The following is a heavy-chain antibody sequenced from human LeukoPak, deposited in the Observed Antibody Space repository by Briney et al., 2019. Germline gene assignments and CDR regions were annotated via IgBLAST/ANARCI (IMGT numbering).Heavy chain of an antibody. V-gene: IGHV1-46*01. J-gene: IGHJ3*02. Sequence: RASVKVSCKASGYTFTSYYMHWVRQAPGQGLEWMGIINPSGGSTSYAQKFQGRVTMTRDTSTSTVYMELSSLRSEDTAVYYCARDLGGTEGIAARNAFDIWGQGTMVTVSS. CDR1: GYTFTSYY. D-gene: IGHD6-13*01. CDR3: ARDLGGTEGIAARNAFDI. CDR2: INPSGGST.